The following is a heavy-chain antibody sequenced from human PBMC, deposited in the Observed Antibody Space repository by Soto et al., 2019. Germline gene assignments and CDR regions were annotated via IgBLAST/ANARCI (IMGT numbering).Heavy chain of an antibody. CDR1: GDSVSSNSAA. D-gene: IGHD3-10*01. V-gene: IGHV6-1*01. CDR2: TYYRSKWYN. CDR3: ARGRGYRGPVLAYYYYGMDV. J-gene: IGHJ6*02. Sequence: PSQTLSLTCAISGDSVSSNSAAWNWIRQSPSRGLEWLGRTYYRSKWYNDYAVSVKSRITINPDTSKNQFSLQLNSVTPEDTAVYYCARGRGYRGPVLAYYYYGMDVWGQGTTVTVS.